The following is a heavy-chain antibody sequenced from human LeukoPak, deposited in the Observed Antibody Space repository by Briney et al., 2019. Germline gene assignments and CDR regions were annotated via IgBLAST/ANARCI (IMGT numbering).Heavy chain of an antibody. CDR2: ISVYNGNT. Sequence: ASVKVSCKASGYTFTSYGISWVRQAPGQGLEWMGWISVYNGNTNYAQKLQGRVTMTTDTSTRTAYMELRSLKSDDTAVYYCARFDPAAGYRSQDDDYWGQGTLVTVSS. J-gene: IGHJ4*02. CDR3: ARFDPAAGYRSQDDDY. V-gene: IGHV1-18*01. CDR1: GYTFTSYG. D-gene: IGHD6-13*01.